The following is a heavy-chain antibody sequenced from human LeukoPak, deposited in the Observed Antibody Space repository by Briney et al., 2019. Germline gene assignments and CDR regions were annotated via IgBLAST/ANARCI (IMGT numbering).Heavy chain of an antibody. Sequence: GGSLRLPCAASGFTFSSYAMSWVRQAPGKGLEWVSAISGSGGSTYYADSVKGRFTISRDNSKNTLYLQMNSLRAEDTAVYYRAKDLVGATPGPLFDYWGQGTLVTVSS. CDR1: GFTFSSYA. CDR2: ISGSGGST. V-gene: IGHV3-23*01. CDR3: AKDLVGATPGPLFDY. D-gene: IGHD1-26*01. J-gene: IGHJ4*02.